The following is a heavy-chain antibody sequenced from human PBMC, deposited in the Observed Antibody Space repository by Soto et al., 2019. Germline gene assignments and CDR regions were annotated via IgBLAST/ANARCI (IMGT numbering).Heavy chain of an antibody. Sequence: GGSLRLSCAVSGFTFDDYAMHWVRQAPGKGLEWVAGIIWNSAYIVYADSVKGRFTISRDNAKNSLHLQMDSPRAEDTALYYCVKDSTVSGVRQGLDFWGRGTLVTVSS. D-gene: IGHD6-19*01. CDR3: VKDSTVSGVRQGLDF. CDR1: GFTFDDYA. V-gene: IGHV3-9*01. CDR2: IIWNSAYI. J-gene: IGHJ4*02.